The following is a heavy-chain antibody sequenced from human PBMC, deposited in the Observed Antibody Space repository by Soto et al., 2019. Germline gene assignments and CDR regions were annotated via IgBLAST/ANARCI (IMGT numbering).Heavy chain of an antibody. CDR2: IYYSGST. J-gene: IGHJ6*02. CDR3: ARHTSERRPAHLYYYYGMDV. D-gene: IGHD1-1*01. CDR1: GGSISSSSYY. V-gene: IGHV4-39*01. Sequence: QLQLQESGPGLVKPSETLSLTCTVSGGSISSSSYYWGWIRQPPGKGLEWIGSIYYSGSTYYNPSLKSRVTISVDTSKNQFSLKLSSVTAADTAVYYCARHTSERRPAHLYYYYGMDVWGQGTTVTVSS.